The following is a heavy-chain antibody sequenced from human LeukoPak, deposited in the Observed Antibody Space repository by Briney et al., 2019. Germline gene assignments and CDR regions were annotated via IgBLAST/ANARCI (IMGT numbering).Heavy chain of an antibody. V-gene: IGHV1-8*03. D-gene: IGHD1-14*01. CDR1: GYTFTSYD. J-gene: IGHJ5*02. CDR2: MNPNSGNT. CDR3: ARGRIPNWFDP. Sequence: ASVKVSCKASGYTFTSYDINWVRRATGQGLEWMGWMNPNSGNTGYAQKLQGRVTITRNTSISTAYMELSSLRSEDTAVYYCARGRIPNWFDPWGQGTLVTVSS.